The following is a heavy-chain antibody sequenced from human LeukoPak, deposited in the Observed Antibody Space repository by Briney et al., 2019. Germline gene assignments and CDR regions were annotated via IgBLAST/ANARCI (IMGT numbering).Heavy chain of an antibody. J-gene: IGHJ4*02. V-gene: IGHV4-59*01. CDR1: GGSISSYY. CDR3: NRGYARGIADY. CDR2: IYYSGST. Sequence: SETLSLTCTVSGGSISSYYWSWIRQPPGKGLEWIGYIYYSGSTNYNPSLKSRVTISVDTSKNQFSLKLSSVTAADTAVYYCNRGYARGIADYWGQGALVTVSS. D-gene: IGHD6-13*01.